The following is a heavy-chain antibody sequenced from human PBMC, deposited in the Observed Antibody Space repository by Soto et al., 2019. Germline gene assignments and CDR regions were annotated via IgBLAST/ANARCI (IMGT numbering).Heavy chain of an antibody. CDR3: ARGTSSGGSSHYYFDY. CDR1: GGSISSYY. J-gene: IGHJ4*02. D-gene: IGHD2-15*01. V-gene: IGHV4-59*01. CDR2: IYYSGST. Sequence: SETLSLTCTVSGGSISSYYWSWIRQPPGKGLEWIGYIYYSGSTNYNLSLKSRVTISVDTSKNQFSLKLSSVTAVDTAVYYCARGTSSGGSSHYYFDYWGQGTLVTVSS.